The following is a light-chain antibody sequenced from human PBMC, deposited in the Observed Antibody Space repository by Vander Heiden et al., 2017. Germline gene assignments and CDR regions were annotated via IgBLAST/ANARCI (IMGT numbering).Light chain of an antibody. Sequence: QSVLTQPPSASGTPGQRVTTSCSGSSSNIGSNAANWYQQLPGTAPKLLMYNNNQRPTGVPDRFSGSKSGTSASLAISGLQSEDEADYYCAAWDDSLNGPVFGGGTKLTVL. CDR2: NNN. CDR3: AAWDDSLNGPV. J-gene: IGLJ2*01. CDR1: SSNIGSNA. V-gene: IGLV1-44*01.